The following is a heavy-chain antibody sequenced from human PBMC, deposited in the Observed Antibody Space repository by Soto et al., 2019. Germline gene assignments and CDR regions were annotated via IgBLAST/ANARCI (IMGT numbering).Heavy chain of an antibody. V-gene: IGHV3-23*01. D-gene: IGHD2-21*01. CDR1: GCNSRDFA. Sequence: RDWCGVAGCNSRDFAVSRVSQAPGKGLDWISAIINTGVRTYYADSVKGRFTISRDNSKNTVYLQMNSLRAEDTSVYYCVKEHGDSFSDYWGQGTLVTVSS. CDR3: VKEHGDSFSDY. J-gene: IGHJ4*02. CDR2: IINTGVRT.